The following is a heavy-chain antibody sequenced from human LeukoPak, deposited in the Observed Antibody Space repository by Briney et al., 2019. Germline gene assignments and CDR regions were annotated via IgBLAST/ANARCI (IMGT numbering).Heavy chain of an antibody. CDR2: ISGSGGST. CDR3: AKADFVGWGGLYYFDY. J-gene: IGHJ4*02. V-gene: IGHV3-23*01. Sequence: PGGSLRLSCAASGFTFSSYAMSWVRQAPGKGLEWVSAISGSGGSTYYADSVKGRFTISRDNSKNTLYLQMNSLRAEDTAVYYCAKADFVGWGGLYYFDYWGQGTLVTVSS. CDR1: GFTFSSYA. D-gene: IGHD3-16*01.